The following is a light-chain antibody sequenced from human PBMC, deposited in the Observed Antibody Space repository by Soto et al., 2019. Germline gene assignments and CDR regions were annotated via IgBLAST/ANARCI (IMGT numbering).Light chain of an antibody. J-gene: IGKJ2*01. CDR3: QNYNSAPYA. CDR1: QGISNY. Sequence: DIQMTQSPSSLSASVGDRVTITCRASQGISNYVAWYQQKPGKVPTLLIYEASTLQSGVPSGFSGRGSGTDFNLTITSLQPEDVATYFCQNYNSAPYAFGHGTKLEIK. V-gene: IGKV1-27*01. CDR2: EAS.